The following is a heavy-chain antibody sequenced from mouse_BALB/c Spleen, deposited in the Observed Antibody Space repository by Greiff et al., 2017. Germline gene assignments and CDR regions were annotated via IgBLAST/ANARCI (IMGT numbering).Heavy chain of an antibody. J-gene: IGHJ2*01. V-gene: IGHV1S56*01. CDR3: ARDWYYGY. CDR2: IYPYDSET. D-gene: IGHD1-1*01. CDR1: GYTFTSYY. Sequence: VQLQQSGPELVKPGASVRISCKASGYTFTSYYIHWVKQRPGQGLEWIGWIYPYDSETHYNQKFKDKAILTVDKSSSTAYMQLSSLTSEDSAVYYCARDWYYGYWGQGTTLTVSS.